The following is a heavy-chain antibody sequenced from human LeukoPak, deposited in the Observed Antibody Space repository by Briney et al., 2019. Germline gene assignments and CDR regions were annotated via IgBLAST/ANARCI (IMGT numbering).Heavy chain of an antibody. CDR2: ISGSGGST. D-gene: IGHD6-6*01. CDR1: GFTFSSYA. Sequence: GGSLRLSCAASGFTFSSYAMSWLRQAPGKGLEWVSAISGSGGSTYYADSVKGRFTISRDNSKNTLYLQMNSLRAEDTAVYYCAKDLEEYSSSFILQWGQGTLVTVSS. V-gene: IGHV3-23*01. J-gene: IGHJ4*02. CDR3: AKDLEEYSSSFILQ.